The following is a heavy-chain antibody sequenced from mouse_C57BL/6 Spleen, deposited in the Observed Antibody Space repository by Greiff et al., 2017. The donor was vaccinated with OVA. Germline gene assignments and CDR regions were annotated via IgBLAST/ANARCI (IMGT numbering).Heavy chain of an antibody. CDR3: ARGRQRWYFDV. CDR2: INPNNGGT. J-gene: IGHJ1*03. CDR1: GYTFTDYY. D-gene: IGHD2-12*01. Sequence: EVQLQQSGPELVKPGASVKISCKASGYTFTDYYMNWVKQSHGKSLEWIGDINPNNGGTSYNQKFKGKATLTVDKSSSTAYMELRSLTSEDSAVYYCARGRQRWYFDVWGTGTTVTVSS. V-gene: IGHV1-26*01.